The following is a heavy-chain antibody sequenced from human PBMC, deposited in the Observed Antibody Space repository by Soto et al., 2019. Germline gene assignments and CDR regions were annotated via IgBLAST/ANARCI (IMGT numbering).Heavy chain of an antibody. D-gene: IGHD5-18*01. CDR3: AKGRRGYRYGYLDY. V-gene: IGHV3-23*01. CDR2: ISGSGGST. Sequence: EVQLLESGGGLVQPRGSLSLSCAASGFTFSSYAMSWVRQAPGKGLEWVSAISGSGGSTYYADSVKGRFTISRDNSKNTLYLQMNSLRAEDTAVYYCAKGRRGYRYGYLDYWGQGTLVTVSS. CDR1: GFTFSSYA. J-gene: IGHJ4*02.